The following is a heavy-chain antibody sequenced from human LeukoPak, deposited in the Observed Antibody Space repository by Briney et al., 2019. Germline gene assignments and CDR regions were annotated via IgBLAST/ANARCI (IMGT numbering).Heavy chain of an antibody. CDR1: GFPFNTYA. D-gene: IGHD2-15*01. V-gene: IGHV3-64D*06. CDR3: TRDSALLGVAFDL. J-gene: IGHJ3*01. CDR2: ISSNGDNT. Sequence: GGSLRLSCSASGFPFNTYAIHWVRQAPGKGLEYVAGISSNGDNTDFADSAKGRFTTSRDNSKSTLFLQMNSLRAEDTAVYFCTRDSALLGVAFDLWGQGTVVAVSS.